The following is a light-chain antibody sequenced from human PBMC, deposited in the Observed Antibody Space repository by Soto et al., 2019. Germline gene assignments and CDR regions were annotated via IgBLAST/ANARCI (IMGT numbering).Light chain of an antibody. CDR3: QQFNNSPLT. V-gene: IGKV3-20*01. CDR2: SAS. J-gene: IGKJ4*01. CDR1: QSLRNNY. Sequence: EIVLTQSPGTLSLSPGERATLSCRASQSLRNNYLAWYQQKPGQTPRLLSHSASSRATGIPDRFSGSGSGADFTLTISGLEPEDFAVYYCQQFNNSPLTFGGGTKVEIK.